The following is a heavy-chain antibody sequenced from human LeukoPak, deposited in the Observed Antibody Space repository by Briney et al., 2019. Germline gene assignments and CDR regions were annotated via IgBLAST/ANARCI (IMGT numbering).Heavy chain of an antibody. CDR2: MYYSGST. D-gene: IGHD6-13*01. CDR3: ARDHSSSSEDY. CDR1: GGSISTYY. J-gene: IGHJ4*02. Sequence: SETLSPTCTVSGGSISTYYWSWIRQPPGKGLECIGYMYYSGSTNYSPSLKSRVTISVDTSKNQFSLKLSSVTAADTAVYYCARDHSSSSEDYWGQGTLVTVSS. V-gene: IGHV4-59*01.